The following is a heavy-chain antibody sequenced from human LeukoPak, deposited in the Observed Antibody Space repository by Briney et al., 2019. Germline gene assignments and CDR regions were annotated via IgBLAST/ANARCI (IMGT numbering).Heavy chain of an antibody. CDR2: INPNSGST. Sequence: ASVKVSCTASGYTFTGYYMHWVRQAPGQGLEWMGWINPNSGSTNYAEKFQGRFTMTRDTSISTAYMELSRLRSDDTAVYYCARDRWDGNSFDPWGQGTLVTVSS. CDR1: GYTFTGYY. J-gene: IGHJ5*02. CDR3: ARDRWDGNSFDP. V-gene: IGHV1-2*02. D-gene: IGHD1-26*01.